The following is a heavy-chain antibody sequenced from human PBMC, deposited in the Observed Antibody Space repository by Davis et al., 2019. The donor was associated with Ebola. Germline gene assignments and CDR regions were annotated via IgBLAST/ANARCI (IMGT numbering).Heavy chain of an antibody. CDR1: GYTFTSYG. CDR3: ARDMGYGAAAGILNFDY. D-gene: IGHD6-13*01. J-gene: IGHJ4*02. CDR2: INPSGGST. Sequence: AASVKVSCKASGYTFTSYGISWVRQAPGQGLEWMGIINPSGGSTSYAQKFQGRVTMTRDTSTSTVYMELSSLRSEDTAVYYCARDMGYGAAAGILNFDYWGQGTLVTVSS. V-gene: IGHV1-46*01.